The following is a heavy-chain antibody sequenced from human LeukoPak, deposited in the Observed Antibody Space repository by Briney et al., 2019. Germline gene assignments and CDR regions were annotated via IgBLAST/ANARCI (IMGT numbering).Heavy chain of an antibody. J-gene: IGHJ6*03. CDR3: AKGPNYDILTGYYRHYYYYYMDV. CDR1: GFTVSSNY. Sequence: GGSLRLSCAASGFTVSSNYMSWIRKAPGKGLEWVSVMYSGGDTYYADSVKGRFTISRDNSKNTLYLQMNSLRAEDTAVYYCAKGPNYDILTGYYRHYYYYYMDVWGKGATITISS. CDR2: MYSGGDT. V-gene: IGHV3-53*01. D-gene: IGHD3-9*01.